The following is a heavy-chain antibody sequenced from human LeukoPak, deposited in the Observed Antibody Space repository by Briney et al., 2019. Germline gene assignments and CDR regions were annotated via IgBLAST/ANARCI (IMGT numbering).Heavy chain of an antibody. CDR1: GGSFSGYY. D-gene: IGHD5-18*01. CDR2: INHSGST. V-gene: IGHV4-34*09. Sequence: PSETLSLTCAVYGGSFSGYYWSWIRQPPGKGLEWIGEINHSGSTNYNPSLKSRVTISLDPSKNQFSLKLSSVTAADTAVYYCARDRGYSYGCDAFDIWGQGTMVTVSS. J-gene: IGHJ3*02. CDR3: ARDRGYSYGCDAFDI.